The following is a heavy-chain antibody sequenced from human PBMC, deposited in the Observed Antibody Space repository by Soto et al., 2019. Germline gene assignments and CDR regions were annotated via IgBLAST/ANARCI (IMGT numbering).Heavy chain of an antibody. CDR3: ARAPPYYYGPGSSPSYFDY. CDR2: TYYSGST. CDR1: GGSISSGDYY. V-gene: IGHV4-30-4*01. D-gene: IGHD3-10*01. J-gene: IGHJ4*02. Sequence: PSETLSLTCTVSGGSISSGDYYWSWIRQPPGKGLEWIGYTYYSGSTYYNPSLKSRVTISVDTSKNQFSLKLSSVTAADTAVYYCARAPPYYYGPGSSPSYFDYWGQGTLVTVSS.